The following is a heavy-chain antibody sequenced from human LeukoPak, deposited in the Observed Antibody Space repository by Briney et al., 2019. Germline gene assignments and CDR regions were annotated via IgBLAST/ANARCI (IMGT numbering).Heavy chain of an antibody. CDR1: GYTFTGYC. J-gene: IGHJ6*02. Sequence: ASVKVSCKASGYTFTGYCMHWVRQAPGQGLEWMGWINPNSGGTNYAQKFQGWVTMTRDTSISTAYMELSRLRSDDTAVYYCARDRPIQLWDIYYYYYGMDVWGQGTTVTVSS. CDR3: ARDRPIQLWDIYYYYYGMDV. D-gene: IGHD5-18*01. V-gene: IGHV1-2*04. CDR2: INPNSGGT.